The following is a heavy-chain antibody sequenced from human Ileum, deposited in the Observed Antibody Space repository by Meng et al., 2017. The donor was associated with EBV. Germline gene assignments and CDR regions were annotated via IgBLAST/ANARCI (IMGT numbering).Heavy chain of an antibody. CDR3: VRGAPNGIVAHQNWFDS. D-gene: IGHD3-22*01. CDR1: GGSISIGGYY. V-gene: IGHV4-39*07. CDR2: IYHYGNT. J-gene: IGHJ5*01. Sequence: QLQLQESGPGLVKPSETLSLNCTVSGGSISIGGYYWGWIRQSPGERLEWIGSIYHYGNTYYNPSLRSRVSLLVDLDRNQFSLKVTSMTAADTAVYYCVRGAPNGIVAHQNWFDSGGQGTLVTVSS.